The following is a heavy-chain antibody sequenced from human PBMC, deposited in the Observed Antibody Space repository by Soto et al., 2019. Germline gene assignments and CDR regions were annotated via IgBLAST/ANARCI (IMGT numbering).Heavy chain of an antibody. V-gene: IGHV3-30-3*01. D-gene: IGHD6-13*01. CDR2: ISYDGSNK. J-gene: IGHJ4*02. Sequence: QVQLVESEGGVVQPGRSLRLSCAASGFTFSSYAMHWVRQAPGKGLESVAVISYDGSNKYYADSVKGRFTISRDNSKNTLYLQMNSLRAEDTAVYYCASCSSSGDFDYWGQGTLVTVSS. CDR3: ASCSSSGDFDY. CDR1: GFTFSSYA.